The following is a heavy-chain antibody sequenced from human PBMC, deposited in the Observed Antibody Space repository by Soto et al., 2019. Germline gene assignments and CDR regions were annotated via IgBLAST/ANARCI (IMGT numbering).Heavy chain of an antibody. CDR2: IDRRSNYI. CDR3: TRGSYGDYNY. V-gene: IGHV3-21*01. J-gene: IGHJ4*02. D-gene: IGHD4-17*01. CDR1: GFTFSDHT. Sequence: LRLSCAVSGFTFSDHTMNWVRQAPGKGLEWVSSIDRRSNYIYYADSVKGRFTISRDNARSSMFLQMSSLSAGDTAVYYRTRGSYGDYNYWGQGTLVTVSS.